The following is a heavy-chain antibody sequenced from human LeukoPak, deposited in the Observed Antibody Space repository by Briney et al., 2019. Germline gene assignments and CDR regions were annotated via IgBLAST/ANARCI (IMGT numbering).Heavy chain of an antibody. Sequence: GGSLRLSCVASGFTFSSYWMSWVRQAPGKGLEWVANINHDGADKYFVDSVKGRFTISRDNVKNSLFLQMNSLRAEDTAMYYCARRYSYGYFDCWGQGTLVTVSS. CDR2: INHDGADK. CDR1: GFTFSSYW. D-gene: IGHD5-18*01. V-gene: IGHV3-7*01. J-gene: IGHJ4*02. CDR3: ARRYSYGYFDC.